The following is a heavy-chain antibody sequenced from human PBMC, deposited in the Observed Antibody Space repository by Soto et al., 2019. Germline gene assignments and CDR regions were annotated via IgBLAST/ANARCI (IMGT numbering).Heavy chain of an antibody. CDR1: GGTXTSYA. V-gene: IGHV1-69*13. D-gene: IGHD3-22*01. CDR3: ARARSPYYYDSSGYYYPFDY. CDR2: IIPIFGTA. Sequence: SXKVSFKASGGTXTSYAISLVRQAPGQGLEWMGGIIPIFGTANYAQKFQGRVTITADESTSTAYMELRSLRSEDKAVYYCARARSPYYYDSSGYYYPFDYWGQGTLVTVSS. J-gene: IGHJ4*02.